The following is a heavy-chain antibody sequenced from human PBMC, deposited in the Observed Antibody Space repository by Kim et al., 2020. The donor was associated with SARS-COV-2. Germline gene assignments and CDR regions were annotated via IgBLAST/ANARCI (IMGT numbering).Heavy chain of an antibody. CDR1: GFTFSSYA. J-gene: IGHJ4*02. V-gene: IGHV3-64D*09. CDR2: ISSNGGST. D-gene: IGHD3-10*01. Sequence: GGSLRLSCSASGFTFSSYAMHWVRQAPGKGLEYVSAISSNGGSTYYADSVKGRFTISRDNSKNTLYLQMSSLRAEDTAVYYCVKGHTLLAFDYWGQGTLVTVSS. CDR3: VKGHTLLAFDY.